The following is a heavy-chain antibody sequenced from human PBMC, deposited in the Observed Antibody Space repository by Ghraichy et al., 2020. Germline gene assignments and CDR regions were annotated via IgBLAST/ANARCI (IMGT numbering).Heavy chain of an antibody. D-gene: IGHD1-14*01. Sequence: LRLSCAASGFTFSNYGFLWVRQAPGKGLEWVATIWSGGDNKYYGDPVKGRFTISRDNSEGTLYLQMNSLRVEDTAIYYCARGGVASGIRGIDIWGQGTMVTVSS. CDR2: IWSGGDNK. J-gene: IGHJ3*02. CDR3: ARGGVASGIRGIDI. V-gene: IGHV3-33*01. CDR1: GFTFSNYG.